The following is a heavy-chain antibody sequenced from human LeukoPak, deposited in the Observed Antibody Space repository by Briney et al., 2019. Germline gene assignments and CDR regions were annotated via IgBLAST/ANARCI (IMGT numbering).Heavy chain of an antibody. CDR2: IYTGGNT. CDR3: ASGAYSYGDGFDY. CDR1: GFTPSSNY. J-gene: IGHJ4*02. V-gene: IGHV3-53*01. Sequence: GGALRLSCAASGFTPSSNYMSWVRQAPGEGVEWVSFIYTGGNTYYADSVKGRFTISRDNSKNTLYLQMNSLRAEDTAVYYCASGAYSYGDGFDYWGQGTLVTVSS. D-gene: IGHD5-18*01.